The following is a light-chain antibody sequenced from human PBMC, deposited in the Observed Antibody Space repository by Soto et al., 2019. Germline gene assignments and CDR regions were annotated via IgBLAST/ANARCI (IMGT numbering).Light chain of an antibody. V-gene: IGKV1-9*01. CDR1: RGIINY. Sequence: DIQLTQSPSFLSASVGDRVTITCRASRGIINYLAWYQQKPGKAPNLLIYGASTLQSGVPSRFSGSGSATDFTLTINSLQPEDFATHYCQQLNTYPFTFGPGTKVDI. CDR2: GAS. J-gene: IGKJ3*01. CDR3: QQLNTYPFT.